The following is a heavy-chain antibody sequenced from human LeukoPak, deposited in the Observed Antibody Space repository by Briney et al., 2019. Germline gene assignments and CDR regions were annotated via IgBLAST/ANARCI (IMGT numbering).Heavy chain of an antibody. J-gene: IGHJ6*03. Sequence: GGSLRLSCATSGFTFSSYAMSWVRQAPGKGLEWVSAIRGSGDRTHYADSVKGRFTISRDNSKNTLYLQMNSLRAEDTAVYYCAKDSKIVGATFRSYHYMDVWGKGTAVTVSS. V-gene: IGHV3-23*01. CDR3: AKDSKIVGATFRSYHYMDV. D-gene: IGHD1-26*01. CDR1: GFTFSSYA. CDR2: IRGSGDRT.